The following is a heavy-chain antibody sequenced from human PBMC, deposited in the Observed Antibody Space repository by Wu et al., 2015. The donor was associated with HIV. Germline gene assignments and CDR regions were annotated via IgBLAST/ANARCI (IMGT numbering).Heavy chain of an antibody. V-gene: IGHV1-8*01. CDR2: MKPITGNS. J-gene: IGHJ4*02. Sequence: QVQLAQSGPEVKKPGASVKISCKASGYTFNNYDINWVRQASGQGLEWMGRMKPITGNSQSAQKFEGRVNMTRTSSARTAYMELTNLKSDDTAIYYCVRVQLWAILEWLDYWGQGTPVTVSS. D-gene: IGHD3-3*01. CDR1: GYTFNNYD. CDR3: VRVQLWAILEWLDY.